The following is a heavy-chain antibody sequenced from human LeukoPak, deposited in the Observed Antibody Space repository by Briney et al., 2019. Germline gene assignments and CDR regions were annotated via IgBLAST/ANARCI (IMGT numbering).Heavy chain of an antibody. J-gene: IGHJ6*03. Sequence: GGSLRLSCAVSGFTFSRYWMSWVRQAPGQGLEGVANINQDGSVKYYVDSVKGRFTISRDSAKNSLYLQMNSLRAEDTAVYYCTRDSQDSYVYYMVVWGKGNTVTVSS. V-gene: IGHV3-7*01. CDR2: INQDGSVK. D-gene: IGHD3-10*02. CDR1: GFTFSRYW. CDR3: TRDSQDSYVYYMVV.